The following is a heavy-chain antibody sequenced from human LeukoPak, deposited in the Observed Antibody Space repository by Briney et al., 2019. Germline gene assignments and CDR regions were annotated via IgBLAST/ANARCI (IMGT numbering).Heavy chain of an antibody. CDR2: IYSGDT. CDR1: GLTVSNNY. Sequence: GGSLRLSCVASGLTVSNNYMNWVMSWVRQAPGRGLEWVPTIYSGDTYYADSVKGRFTISRDNSKNTLYLQMNSLRAEDTAVYYCAKEPIFGVVMTPSYFDYWGQGTLVTVSS. V-gene: IGHV3-53*01. D-gene: IGHD3-3*01. J-gene: IGHJ4*02. CDR3: AKEPIFGVVMTPSYFDY.